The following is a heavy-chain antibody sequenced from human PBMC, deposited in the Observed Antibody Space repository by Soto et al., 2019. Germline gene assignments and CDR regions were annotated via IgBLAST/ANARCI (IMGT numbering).Heavy chain of an antibody. CDR1: GGSISSSSYY. D-gene: IGHD3-10*01. CDR2: IYYSGST. J-gene: IGHJ6*02. Sequence: KASETLSLTCTVSGGSISSSSYYWGWIRQPPGKGLEWIGSIYYSGSTYYNPSLKSRVTISVDTSKNQFSLKLSSVTAADTAVYYCARLRNWFGEFTLKLSRYYYYGMDVWGQGTTVTVSS. CDR3: ARLRNWFGEFTLKLSRYYYYGMDV. V-gene: IGHV4-39*01.